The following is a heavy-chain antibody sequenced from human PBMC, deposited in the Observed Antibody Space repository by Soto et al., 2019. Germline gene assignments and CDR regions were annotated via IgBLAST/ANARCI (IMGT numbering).Heavy chain of an antibody. V-gene: IGHV4-59*01. CDR2: IYYSGST. J-gene: IGHJ6*02. Sequence: QVQLQESGPGLVKRSETLSLTCTVSGGSISSYYWSWIRQPPGKGLEWIGYIYYSGSTNYNPSLKSRVTISVDTSKNQFSLKLSSVTAADTAVYYCAIEVGGYSYGSYGMDVWGQGTTVTVSS. CDR3: AIEVGGYSYGSYGMDV. D-gene: IGHD5-18*01. CDR1: GGSISSYY.